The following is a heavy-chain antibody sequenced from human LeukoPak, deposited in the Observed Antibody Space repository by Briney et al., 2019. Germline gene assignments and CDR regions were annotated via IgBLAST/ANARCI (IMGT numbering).Heavy chain of an antibody. D-gene: IGHD6-13*01. CDR2: ISSRSSYI. CDR3: ARGKSSGWYGSEDY. Sequence: GGSLRLSCAASGFTFSGYSMNWVRQVPGKGLEWVSSISSRSSYIYYADSVKGRFTISRDNAKNSLYLQMNSLRAEDTAVYYCARGKSSGWYGSEDYWGQGTLVTVSS. V-gene: IGHV3-21*01. J-gene: IGHJ4*02. CDR1: GFTFSGYS.